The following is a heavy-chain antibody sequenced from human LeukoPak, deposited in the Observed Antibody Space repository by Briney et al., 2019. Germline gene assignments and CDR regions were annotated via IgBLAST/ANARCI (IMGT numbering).Heavy chain of an antibody. CDR1: GFTFDDYG. CDR3: ARGFRNGPFDC. D-gene: IGHD2-8*01. J-gene: IGHJ4*02. V-gene: IGHV3-20*04. CDR2: ISRNGGST. Sequence: GGSLRLSCEASGFTFDDYGMSWVRQPPGKGLEWVSGISRNGGSTDYADSVKGRFTISRDNAKNSHFLRMNSLRVEDTAFYYCARGFRNGPFDCWGQGTLVTVSS.